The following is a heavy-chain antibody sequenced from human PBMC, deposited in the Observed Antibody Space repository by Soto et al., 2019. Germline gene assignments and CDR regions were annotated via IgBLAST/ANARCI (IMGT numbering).Heavy chain of an antibody. Sequence: PGGSLRLSCAASGFTFSSYGMHWVRQAPGKGLERVAVIWYDGSNKYYADSVKGRFTISRDNSKNTLYLQMNSLRAEDTAVYYCARDSWELPRGAFDIWGQGTMVTVSS. CDR3: ARDSWELPRGAFDI. J-gene: IGHJ3*02. V-gene: IGHV3-33*01. D-gene: IGHD1-26*01. CDR1: GFTFSSYG. CDR2: IWYDGSNK.